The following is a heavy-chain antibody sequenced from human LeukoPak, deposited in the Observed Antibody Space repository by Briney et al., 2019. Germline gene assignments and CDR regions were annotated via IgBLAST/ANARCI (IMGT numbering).Heavy chain of an antibody. V-gene: IGHV3-66*01. Sequence: GGSLRLSCAASGFTVSSNHMSWVRQAPGRGLEWVSFINSGGSTYYADSVKGRFAISRDNSKNTLYLQMNGLRAEDTAVYYCARRERLGCSDGRGTRDVRGQATRATVTS. CDR1: GFTVSSNH. CDR3: ARRERLGCSDGRGTRDV. J-gene: IGHJ3*01. D-gene: IGHD5-18*01. CDR2: INSGGST.